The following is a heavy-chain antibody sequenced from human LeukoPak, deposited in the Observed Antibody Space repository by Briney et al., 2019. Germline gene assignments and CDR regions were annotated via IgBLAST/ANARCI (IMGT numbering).Heavy chain of an antibody. CDR2: IWFDGSNK. D-gene: IGHD6-19*01. V-gene: IGHV3-33*01. J-gene: IGHJ5*02. Sequence: GRSLRLSCAAYGFAFNSYCMHWVRQAPGKGLEWVAVIWFDGSNKFCADSVKGRFTISRDNSKNTLYLQMNSLRAEDTAVYYCARALQGIAVATNWFDPWGQGTLVTVSS. CDR3: ARALQGIAVATNWFDP. CDR1: GFAFNSYC.